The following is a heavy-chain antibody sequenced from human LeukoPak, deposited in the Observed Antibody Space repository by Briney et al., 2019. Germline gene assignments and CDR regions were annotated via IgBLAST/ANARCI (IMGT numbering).Heavy chain of an antibody. D-gene: IGHD6-19*01. V-gene: IGHV4-61*01. Sequence: PSETLSLTCTVSGGPVSSGSYYWSRIRQPPGKGLEWIGYIYYSGSTNYNPSLKSRVTISVDTSKNQFSLKLSSVTAADTAVYYCARESIAVAAPFDYWGQGTLVTVSS. CDR2: IYYSGST. J-gene: IGHJ4*02. CDR1: GGPVSSGSYY. CDR3: ARESIAVAAPFDY.